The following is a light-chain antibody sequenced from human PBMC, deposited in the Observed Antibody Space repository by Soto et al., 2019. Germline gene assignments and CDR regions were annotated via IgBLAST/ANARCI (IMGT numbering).Light chain of an antibody. CDR2: GAS. J-gene: IGKJ1*01. V-gene: IGKV3-20*01. Sequence: EIVLTQSPGTLSLSPGERATLSCRASQSVSSSYLVWYQQKPGQAPRLLMYGASSRATGIPDRFSGSGSGTDCTLTISRLETEDGAVYYCQQYGSSKRTFGQGTKVDIK. CDR1: QSVSSSY. CDR3: QQYGSSKRT.